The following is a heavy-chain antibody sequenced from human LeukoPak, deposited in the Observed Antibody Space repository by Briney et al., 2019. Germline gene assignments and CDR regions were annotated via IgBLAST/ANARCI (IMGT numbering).Heavy chain of an antibody. V-gene: IGHV1-46*01. D-gene: IGHD6-19*01. Sequence: ASVKVSCKASGYTFTNYYIHWVRQAPGQGLQWMGMINPSGGSTIYAQKLQGRVTMTTDTSTSTDYMELRSLRSDDPAVYYCARVQYSSGWDGYYYYYYMDVWGKGTTVTVSS. CDR2: INPSGGST. J-gene: IGHJ6*03. CDR1: GYTFTNYY. CDR3: ARVQYSSGWDGYYYYYYMDV.